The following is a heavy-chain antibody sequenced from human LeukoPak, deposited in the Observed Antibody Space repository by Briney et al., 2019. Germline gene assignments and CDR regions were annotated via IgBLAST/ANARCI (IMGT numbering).Heavy chain of an antibody. V-gene: IGHV5-10-1*01. CDR3: ARRLQGHFDY. D-gene: IGHD2-15*01. Sequence: GESPRISCKGSGYRFTSYWISWVRQMPGKGLEWMGRIDPSDSYTNYSPSFQGHVTISVDNSISTAYLQWSSLKASDTAMYYCARRLQGHFDYWGQGTLVTVSS. J-gene: IGHJ4*02. CDR1: GYRFTSYW. CDR2: IDPSDSYT.